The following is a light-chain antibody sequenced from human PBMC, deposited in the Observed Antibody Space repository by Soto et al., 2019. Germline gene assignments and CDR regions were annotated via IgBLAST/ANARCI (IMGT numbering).Light chain of an antibody. CDR2: WAS. Sequence: DIVMTQSPDSLAVSLGERATINCKSSQSVLYSSNNKNYLAWYQQKSGQPPKLLIYWASTRQSGVPDRFSGSGSGTDFNLTISSLQAEDVAVYYCQQYYSTPRTFGQGTKVEVK. V-gene: IGKV4-1*01. CDR1: QSVLYSSNNKNY. CDR3: QQYYSTPRT. J-gene: IGKJ1*01.